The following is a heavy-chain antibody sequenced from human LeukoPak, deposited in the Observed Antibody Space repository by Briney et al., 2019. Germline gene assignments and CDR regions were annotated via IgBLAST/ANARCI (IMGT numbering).Heavy chain of an antibody. CDR2: ISGNGGNT. V-gene: IGHV3-64*01. CDR3: ARRFSGVNYGAYDM. J-gene: IGHJ3*02. CDR1: GFAFSSHQ. D-gene: IGHD1-7*01. Sequence: GGSLRLSCAASGFAFSSHQMHWVRQAPGKGLEYVSAISGNGGNTYYANSAKGRFTISRDNSKNTLYLQMGSLRPEDMAVYYCARRFSGVNYGAYDMWGQGTMVTVSS.